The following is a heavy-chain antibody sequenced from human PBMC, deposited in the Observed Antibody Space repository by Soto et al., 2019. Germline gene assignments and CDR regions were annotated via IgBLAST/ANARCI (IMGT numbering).Heavy chain of an antibody. CDR3: ARHDYGDASSYWYFDL. Sequence: QLQLQESGPGLVKPSETLSLTCTVSGGSISSSSYYWGWIRQPPGKGLEWIGSIYYSGSTYYNPSLKSRVTISVDTSKNQFSLKLSSVTAADTAVYYCARHDYGDASSYWYFDLWGRGTLVTVSS. J-gene: IGHJ2*01. V-gene: IGHV4-39*01. D-gene: IGHD4-17*01. CDR1: GGSISSSSYY. CDR2: IYYSGST.